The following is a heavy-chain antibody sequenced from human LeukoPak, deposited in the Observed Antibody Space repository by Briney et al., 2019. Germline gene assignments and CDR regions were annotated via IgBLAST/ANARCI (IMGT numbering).Heavy chain of an antibody. CDR1: GGTFSSYA. CDR3: ARDVYYDSSGHRFDY. D-gene: IGHD3-22*01. V-gene: IGHV1-69*04. CDR2: IIPILGIA. J-gene: IGHJ4*02. Sequence: SVKVSCKASGGTFSSYAISWVRQAPGQGLEWMGRIIPILGIANYAQKFQGRVTITADKSTSTAYMELSSLRSEDTAVYYCARDVYYDSSGHRFDYWGQGTLVTVSS.